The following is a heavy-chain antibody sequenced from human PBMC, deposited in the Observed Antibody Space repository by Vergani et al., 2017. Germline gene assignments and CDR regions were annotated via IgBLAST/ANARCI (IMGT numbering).Heavy chain of an antibody. CDR1: GASIRSSNYY. J-gene: IGHJ5*02. CDR3: ARHSTVEWLVKLGWIDP. D-gene: IGHD6-19*01. Sequence: QLQLQESGPGLVKPSATLSLTCSVSGASIRSSNYYWGWIRQPPGKGLEWIASIYYSGSTYYNPCLKSLVTISVDTSKNQFSLKLGSVTAADTAVYFCARHSTVEWLVKLGWIDPWGQGILVTVSS. CDR2: IYYSGST. V-gene: IGHV4-39*01.